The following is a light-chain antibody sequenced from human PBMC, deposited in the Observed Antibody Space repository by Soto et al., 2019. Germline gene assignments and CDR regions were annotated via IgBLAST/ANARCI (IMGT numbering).Light chain of an antibody. V-gene: IGKV1-5*03. CDR2: KAS. CDR1: QSISSW. J-gene: IGKJ1*01. CDR3: QQYNSYSRT. Sequence: DIQMTQSPSTLSASVGDRVTITCRASQSISSWLAWYQQKPWKAPKLLIYKASSLESGVPSRFSGSGSATEFTLTISSLQPDDFATYYCQQYNSYSRTFGQGTKVEIK.